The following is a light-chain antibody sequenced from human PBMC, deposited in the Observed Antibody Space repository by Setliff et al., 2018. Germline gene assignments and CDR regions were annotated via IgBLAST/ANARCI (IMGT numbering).Light chain of an antibody. V-gene: IGLV1-40*01. CDR2: GNS. Sequence: QSVLTQPPSVSGAPGQRVTISCTGSSSNIGAGYDVHWYQQLPGTAPKLLIYGNSNRPSGVPDRFSGSKSGTSASLATTGLQAEDESDYYCQSHDSSLSGSVFGTGTKVTVL. J-gene: IGLJ1*01. CDR3: QSHDSSLSGSV. CDR1: SSNIGAGYD.